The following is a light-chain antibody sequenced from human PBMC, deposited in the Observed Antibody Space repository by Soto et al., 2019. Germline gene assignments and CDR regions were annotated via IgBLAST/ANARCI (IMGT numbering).Light chain of an antibody. J-gene: IGKJ2*01. CDR2: AAS. V-gene: IGKV1-12*01. Sequence: DIQMTQSPSSVSASVGDRVTITCRASQGISNWLAWYQQKPGEAPKLLIYAASTLQSGVPSRFSGSGSGKEFTLTISSLKPEDFATYFCQQADSFPHTFGQGTKVDIK. CDR1: QGISNW. CDR3: QQADSFPHT.